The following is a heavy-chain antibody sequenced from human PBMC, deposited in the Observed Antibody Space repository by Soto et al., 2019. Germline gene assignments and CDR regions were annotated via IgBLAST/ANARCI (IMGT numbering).Heavy chain of an antibody. CDR3: AKVIDYGARRFET. D-gene: IGHD4-17*01. J-gene: IGHJ5*02. CDR2: VSGSGGST. Sequence: EEQLLESGGGLVQPGGSLRLSCAASGFIFSNYAMNWVRQAPGKGLEWVSSVSGSGGSTYYADSVKGHFTISRDNSKNPLYLQMNSLRPEDTAVYYCAKVIDYGARRFETWGQGTLVTVSS. V-gene: IGHV3-23*01. CDR1: GFIFSNYA.